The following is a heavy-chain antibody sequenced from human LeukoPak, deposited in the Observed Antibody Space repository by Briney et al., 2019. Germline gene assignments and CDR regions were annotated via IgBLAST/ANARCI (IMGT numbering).Heavy chain of an antibody. V-gene: IGHV4-34*01. D-gene: IGHD3/OR15-3a*01. CDR1: GGSFSGYY. CDR2: INHSGST. J-gene: IGHJ4*02. CDR3: ARVGLGTGYVSRWTRDY. Sequence: SETLSLTCAVYGGSFSGYYWSWIRQPPGKGLEWIGEINHSGSTNYNPSLKSRVTISVDTSKNQFSLKLCSVTAADTAVYYCARVGLGTGYVSRWTRDYWGQGTLVTVSS.